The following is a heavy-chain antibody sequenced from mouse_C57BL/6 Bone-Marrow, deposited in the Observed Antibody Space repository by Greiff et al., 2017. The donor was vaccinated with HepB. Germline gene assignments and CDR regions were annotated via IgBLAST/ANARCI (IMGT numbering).Heavy chain of an antibody. CDR1: GFTFSDFY. V-gene: IGHV7-1*01. D-gene: IGHD1-1*01. CDR3: ARDADYYGSWYFDV. CDR2: SRNKANDYTT. Sequence: DVMLVESGGGLVQSGRSLRLSCATSGFTFSDFYMEWVRQAPGKGLEWIAASRNKANDYTTEYSASVKGRFIVSRDTSQSILYLQMNALRAEDTAIYYCARDADYYGSWYFDVWGTGTTVTVSS. J-gene: IGHJ1*03.